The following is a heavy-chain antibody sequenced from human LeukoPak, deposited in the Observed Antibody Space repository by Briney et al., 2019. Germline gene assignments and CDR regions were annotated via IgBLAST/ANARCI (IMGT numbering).Heavy chain of an antibody. V-gene: IGHV3-23*01. CDR2: ISRSGGST. J-gene: IGHJ4*02. Sequence: GGPLRLSCAASGFTFRSYAMIWVRQAPGKGLEWVSAISRSGGSTYYADSVKGRFTISRDNFKNTLYLQMNSLRVEHTAVYYCAIHPVWGSEELRPVVYSGQGTLVTVSP. CDR1: GFTFRSYA. CDR3: AIHPVWGSEELRPVVY. D-gene: IGHD7-27*01.